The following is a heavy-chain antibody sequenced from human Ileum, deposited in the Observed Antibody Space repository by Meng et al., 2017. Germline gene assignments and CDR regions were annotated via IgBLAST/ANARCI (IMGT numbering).Heavy chain of an antibody. CDR1: GFTFNNYW. D-gene: IGHD5-18*01. CDR3: ASLDTAMVLGGHVIDI. J-gene: IGHJ3*02. V-gene: IGHV3-7*01. Sequence: GESLKISCAASGFTFNNYWMSWVRQTPGKGLEWLACIQRDGSETHYVDSVKGRFTISRDNAKNSLFLQMNSLRAEDTAIYYCASLDTAMVLGGHVIDIWGQGTTVTVSS. CDR2: IQRDGSET.